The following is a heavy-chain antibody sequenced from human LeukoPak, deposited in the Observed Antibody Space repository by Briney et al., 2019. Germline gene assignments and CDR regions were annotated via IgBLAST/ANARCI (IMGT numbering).Heavy chain of an antibody. CDR2: IHPSTGNP. D-gene: IGHD3-16*02. CDR1: GYTFTNYA. CDR3: ARAFQSLGGLSLPDY. V-gene: IGHV7-4-1*02. Sequence: ASVKVSCKASGYTFTNYAMNWVRQAPGQGLEWMGWIHPSTGNPTYAQGFAGRFVFSLDTSVSTTYLQISSLKAEDSAVYYCARAFQSLGGLSLPDYWGQGTLVTVSS. J-gene: IGHJ4*02.